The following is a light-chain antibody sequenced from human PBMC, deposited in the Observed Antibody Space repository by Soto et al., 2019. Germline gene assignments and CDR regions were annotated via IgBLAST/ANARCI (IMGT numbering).Light chain of an antibody. V-gene: IGKV3-11*01. CDR3: QQRQYWPPIT. J-gene: IGKJ5*01. CDR1: QSVSSY. CDR2: DTS. Sequence: VLTPSPATLSLSPGARATLSCRASQSVSSYLAWYQQKPGQAPRLLIYDTSNRATGVPARFSGSGSGTDFTLTTSSLEPEDCAIYYCQQRQYWPPITFGQGTRLEIK.